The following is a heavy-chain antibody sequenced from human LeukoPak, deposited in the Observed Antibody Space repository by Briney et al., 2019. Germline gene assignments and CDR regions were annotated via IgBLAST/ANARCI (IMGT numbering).Heavy chain of an antibody. CDR1: GFTFSSYW. Sequence: PGGSLRLSCAASGFTFSSYWMSWVRQAPGKGLEWVANIKQDGSEKYYVDSVKGRFTISRDNAKNSLYLQMNSLRAEDTAVYYCARGPYDSSGYRFDYWGQGTLVTVSS. D-gene: IGHD3-22*01. CDR2: IKQDGSEK. V-gene: IGHV3-7*03. J-gene: IGHJ4*02. CDR3: ARGPYDSSGYRFDY.